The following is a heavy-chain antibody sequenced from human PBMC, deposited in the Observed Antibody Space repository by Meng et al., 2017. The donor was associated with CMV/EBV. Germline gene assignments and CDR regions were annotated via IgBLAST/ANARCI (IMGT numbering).Heavy chain of an antibody. J-gene: IGHJ4*02. CDR1: GGSFSGYY. CDR2: INHSGST. V-gene: IGHV4-34*01. Sequence: ETLSLTCAVYGGSFSGYYWSWIRQPPGKGLEWIGEINHSGSTNYNPSLKSRVTISVDTSKNQFSLKLSSVTAADTAVYYCASLSTMIVVENWGQGTLVTVSS. D-gene: IGHD3-22*01. CDR3: ASLSTMIVVEN.